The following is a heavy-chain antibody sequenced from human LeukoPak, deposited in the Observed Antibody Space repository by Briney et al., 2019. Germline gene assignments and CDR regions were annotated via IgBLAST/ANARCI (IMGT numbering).Heavy chain of an antibody. D-gene: IGHD6-13*01. J-gene: IGHJ4*02. CDR2: ISSSSSYI. Sequence: PGGSLRLSCAASGFTFSSYSMNWVRQAPGKGLEWVSSISSSSSYIYYADSVKGRFTISRDNAKNSLYLQMNSLRAEDTAVYYCARQWQLADLLDYWGQGTLVTVSS. CDR3: ARQWQLADLLDY. V-gene: IGHV3-21*01. CDR1: GFTFSSYS.